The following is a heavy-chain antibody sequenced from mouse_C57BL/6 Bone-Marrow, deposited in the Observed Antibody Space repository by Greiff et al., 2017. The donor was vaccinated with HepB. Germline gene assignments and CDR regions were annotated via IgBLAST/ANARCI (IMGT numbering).Heavy chain of an antibody. Sequence: VQLQQSGAELARPGASVKLSCKASGYTFTSYGISWVKQRTGQGLEWIGEIYPRSGNTYYNEKFKGKATLTADKSSGTAYMELRSLTAEDSAFCVCARGYDGLDVWGRGTTITVTA. CDR2: IYPRSGNT. CDR3: ARGYDGLDV. J-gene: IGHJ1*03. D-gene: IGHD2-3*01. V-gene: IGHV1-81*01. CDR1: GYTFTSYG.